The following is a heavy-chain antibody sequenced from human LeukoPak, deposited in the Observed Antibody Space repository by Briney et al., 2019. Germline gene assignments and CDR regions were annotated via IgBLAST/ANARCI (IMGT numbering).Heavy chain of an antibody. D-gene: IGHD3-22*01. CDR1: GFTFSSHG. CDR3: ARAPRDYYDSSGSFDY. Sequence: PGRSLRLSCAASGFTFSSHGMHWVRQAPGKGLEWVAVISYDGSNKYYADSVKGRFTISRDNSKNTLYLQMNSLRAEDTAVYYCARAPRDYYDSSGSFDYWGQGTLVTVSS. CDR2: ISYDGSNK. J-gene: IGHJ4*02. V-gene: IGHV3-30*03.